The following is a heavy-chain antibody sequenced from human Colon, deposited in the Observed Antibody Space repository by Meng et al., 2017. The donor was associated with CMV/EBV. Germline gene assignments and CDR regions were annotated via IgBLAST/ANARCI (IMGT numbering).Heavy chain of an antibody. Sequence: GSLRLSCTVSGDFIRSGSSYWGWIRHTPGKGLEWIGNMYYGGSTYYNPSLKSRVSISVDTSRDQLFLKVTSVTAADTAVYYCARGVHGRYCPGTTCYPVDEWGQETEVTVSS. CDR1: GDFIRSGSSY. CDR2: MYYGGST. J-gene: IGHJ4*02. D-gene: IGHD2-15*01. CDR3: ARGVHGRYCPGTTCYPVDE. V-gene: IGHV4-39*07.